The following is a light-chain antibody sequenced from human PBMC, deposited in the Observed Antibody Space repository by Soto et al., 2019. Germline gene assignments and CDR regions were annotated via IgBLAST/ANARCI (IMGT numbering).Light chain of an antibody. Sequence: DIQMTQSPSSLSASVGDRVTITCRASESIARHLNWYQQKPGKAPKLLIYAASSLRNGVTSRFRGGGSGTDFTLTISNLQPEDFATYSCQQTYSTLSITFGQGTRLEIK. CDR2: AAS. J-gene: IGKJ5*01. V-gene: IGKV1-39*01. CDR1: ESIARH. CDR3: QQTYSTLSIT.